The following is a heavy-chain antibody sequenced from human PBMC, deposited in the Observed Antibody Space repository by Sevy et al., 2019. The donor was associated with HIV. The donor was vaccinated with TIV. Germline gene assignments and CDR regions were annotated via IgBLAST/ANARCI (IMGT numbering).Heavy chain of an antibody. CDR1: GFTFSSYS. D-gene: IGHD3-10*01. J-gene: IGHJ3*02. CDR3: ARDYKYAFDI. V-gene: IGHV3-48*02. Sequence: GGSLRLSCAASGFTFSSYSMNWVRQAPGKGLEYLSYITSSSRSIYYADSVKGRFTISRDNAKNSLYLQMNSLRDEDTAVYYCARDYKYAFDIWGQRTMVTVSS. CDR2: ITSSSRSI.